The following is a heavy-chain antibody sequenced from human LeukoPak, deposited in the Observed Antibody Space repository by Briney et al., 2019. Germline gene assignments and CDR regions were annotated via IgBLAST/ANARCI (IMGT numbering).Heavy chain of an antibody. Sequence: ASETLSLTCTVSGGSISSYYWSWIRQPPGKGLEWIGYIYYSGSTNYNPSLKSRVTISVDTSKNQFSLKLSSVTAADTAVYYCARDRRPALDYWGQGTLVTVSS. J-gene: IGHJ4*02. V-gene: IGHV4-59*01. CDR2: IYYSGST. CDR1: GGSISSYY. CDR3: ARDRRPALDY.